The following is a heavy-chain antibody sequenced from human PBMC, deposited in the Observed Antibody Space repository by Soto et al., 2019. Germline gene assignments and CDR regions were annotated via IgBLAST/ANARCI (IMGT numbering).Heavy chain of an antibody. Sequence: SVKVSCKASGGTFSSYAISWVRQAPGQGLGWMGGIIPIFGTANYAQKFQGRVTITADESTSTAYMELSSLRSEDTAVYYCARGYPRKQLAHYYYYGMDVWGQGTTVTVSS. J-gene: IGHJ6*02. D-gene: IGHD6-13*01. V-gene: IGHV1-69*13. CDR1: GGTFSSYA. CDR3: ARGYPRKQLAHYYYYGMDV. CDR2: IIPIFGTA.